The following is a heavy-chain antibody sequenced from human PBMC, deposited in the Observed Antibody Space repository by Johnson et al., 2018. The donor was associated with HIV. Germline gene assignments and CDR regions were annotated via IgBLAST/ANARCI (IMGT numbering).Heavy chain of an antibody. CDR3: ARDEERYHAFDI. J-gene: IGHJ3*02. CDR1: GFTFSTYA. CDR2: ISYDGSHK. Sequence: QVQLVESGGGVVQPGRSLRLSCAASGFTFSTYAMHWVRQAPGKGLVWVAVISYDGSHKYYADSVKGRFTISRDNSKNTLYLQMNSLRAEDTAVYYCARDEERYHAFDIWGQGTMVTVSS. V-gene: IGHV3-30*14. D-gene: IGHD2-2*01.